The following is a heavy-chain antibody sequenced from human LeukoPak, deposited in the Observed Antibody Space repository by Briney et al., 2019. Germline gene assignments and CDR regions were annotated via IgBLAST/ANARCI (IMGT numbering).Heavy chain of an antibody. CDR2: TYYRSKWYN. D-gene: IGHD3-22*01. J-gene: IGHJ5*02. CDR1: GDSVSSNSAA. Sequence: SQTLSLTCAISGDSVSSNSAAWNWIRQSPSRGLEWLGRTYYRSKWYNDYAVSVKSRITINPDTSKNQFSLQLNSVTPEDTAVYYCARDPGSGYSQNNWFDPWGQGTLVTVSS. V-gene: IGHV6-1*01. CDR3: ARDPGSGYSQNNWFDP.